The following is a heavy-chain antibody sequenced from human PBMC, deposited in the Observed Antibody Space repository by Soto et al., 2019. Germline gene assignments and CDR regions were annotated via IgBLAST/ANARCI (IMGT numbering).Heavy chain of an antibody. D-gene: IGHD1-26*01. J-gene: IGHJ2*01. Sequence: PSETLPLTCTVSGGSISIGDYYLSWIRQPPGKGLEWIGYIYYSGSTYYNPSLKSRVTISVDTSKNQFSLKLSSVTAADTAVYYCATRWGAGPSGWYFDLWGRGTLVTVSS. CDR3: ATRWGAGPSGWYFDL. V-gene: IGHV4-30-4*01. CDR2: IYYSGST. CDR1: GGSISIGDYY.